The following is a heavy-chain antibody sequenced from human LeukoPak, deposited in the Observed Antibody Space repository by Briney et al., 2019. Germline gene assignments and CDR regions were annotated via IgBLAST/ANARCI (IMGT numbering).Heavy chain of an antibody. V-gene: IGHV3-21*01. J-gene: IGHJ3*02. CDR3: ARPTRYYDSSGYYDAFDI. CDR1: GFTFSSYS. CDR2: ISSSSSYI. Sequence: PGGSLRLSCAASGFTFSSYSMSWVRQPPGKGLEWVSSISSSSSYIYYADSVKGRFTISRDNAKNSLYLQMNSLRAEDTAVYYCARPTRYYDSSGYYDAFDIWGQGTMVTVSS. D-gene: IGHD3-22*01.